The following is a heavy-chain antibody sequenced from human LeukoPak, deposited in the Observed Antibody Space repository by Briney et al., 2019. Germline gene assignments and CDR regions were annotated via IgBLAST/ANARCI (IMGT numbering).Heavy chain of an antibody. D-gene: IGHD2-2*01. V-gene: IGHV1-69*13. CDR3: ARSRYCSSTSCYRRNYYFDY. Sequence: SVKVSCKASGGTFSSYAISWVRQAPAQGLEWMGGIIPIFGTANYAQKFQGRVTITADESTSTAYMELSSLRSEDTAVYYCARSRYCSSTSCYRRNYYFDYWGQGTLVTVSS. J-gene: IGHJ4*02. CDR1: GGTFSSYA. CDR2: IIPIFGTA.